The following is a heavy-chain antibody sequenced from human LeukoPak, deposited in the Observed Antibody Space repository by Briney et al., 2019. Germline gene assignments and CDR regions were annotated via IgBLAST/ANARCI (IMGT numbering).Heavy chain of an antibody. Sequence: PGGSLRLSCSASGFTFSRYAMHWVRQAPGKGLAYVSAISSNGGSTYYADSVKGRFTISRDNSRNTLHLQMSSLRVEDTAVYYCVKDSSSGSYFDYWGQGTLVTVSS. D-gene: IGHD3-10*01. CDR3: VKDSSSGSYFDY. CDR2: ISSNGGST. CDR1: GFTFSRYA. V-gene: IGHV3-64D*06. J-gene: IGHJ4*02.